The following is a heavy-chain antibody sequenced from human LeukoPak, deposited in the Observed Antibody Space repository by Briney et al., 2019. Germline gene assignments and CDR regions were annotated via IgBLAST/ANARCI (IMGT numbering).Heavy chain of an antibody. D-gene: IGHD2-2*01. V-gene: IGHV4-31*03. CDR1: GVSVSDGRYY. CDR2: KYYSGSA. CDR3: ATPYCSSISCLDVFNV. Sequence: SQTLSLTCNVSGVSVSDGRYYWTWIRQHPGKGLEWIGYKYYSGSARYNPSLKSRLTISIDTSKNQFSLQLSSVTAADTATYYCATPYCSSISCLDVFNVWGQGTRVTVSS. J-gene: IGHJ3*01.